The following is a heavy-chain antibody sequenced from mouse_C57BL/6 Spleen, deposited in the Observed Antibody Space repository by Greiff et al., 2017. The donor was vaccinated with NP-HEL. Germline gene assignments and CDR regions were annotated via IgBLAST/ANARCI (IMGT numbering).Heavy chain of an antibody. CDR1: GFTFSSSA. Sequence: EVMLVESGGGLVKPGGSLKLSCAASGFTFSSSAMSWVRQTPEKRLEWVATISDGGSYTYYPDNVKGRFTISRDNAKNNLYLQMSHLKSEDTAMYYCARGGFPFAYWGQGTLVTVSA. V-gene: IGHV5-4*03. J-gene: IGHJ3*01. CDR3: ARGGFPFAY. CDR2: ISDGGSYT.